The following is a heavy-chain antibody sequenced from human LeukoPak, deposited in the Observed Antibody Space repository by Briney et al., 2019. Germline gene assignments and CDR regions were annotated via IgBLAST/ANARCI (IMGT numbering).Heavy chain of an antibody. CDR3: AKDPRSGYYYVCAFDI. Sequence: GGSLRLSCAASGFTFSSYAMSWVRQAPGKGLEWVSAISGSGGSTYYADSVKGRFTISRDNSKNTLYLQMNSLRAEDTTVYYCAKDPRSGYYYVCAFDIWGQGTMVTVSS. D-gene: IGHD3-22*01. CDR2: ISGSGGST. V-gene: IGHV3-23*01. CDR1: GFTFSSYA. J-gene: IGHJ3*02.